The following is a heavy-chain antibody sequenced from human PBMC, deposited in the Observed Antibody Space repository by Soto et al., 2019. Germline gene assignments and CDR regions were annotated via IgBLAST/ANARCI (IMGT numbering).Heavy chain of an antibody. CDR1: GFAFSTYA. J-gene: IGHJ4*02. D-gene: IGHD4-17*01. CDR2: ISDSGSKT. V-gene: IGHV3-23*01. CDR3: VKKKGPTDSDLQYFFDS. Sequence: QPGGSLRLSCAASGFAFSTYAMNWVRQIPGKGLEWVASISDSGSKTYYADSVKGRVTIYRDNSMNTVSLQMNNLRAEDTAVYYCVKKKGPTDSDLQYFFDSWGQGRLVTVSS.